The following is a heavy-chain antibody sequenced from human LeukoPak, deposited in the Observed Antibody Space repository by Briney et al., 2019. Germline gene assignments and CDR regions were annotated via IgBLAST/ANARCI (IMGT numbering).Heavy chain of an antibody. CDR3: ASSMYMGNFDY. V-gene: IGHV4-59*01. D-gene: IGHD7-27*01. CDR2: IYNNEDI. CDR1: GDSISSYY. J-gene: IGHJ4*02. Sequence: PSETLSLTCTVSGDSISSYYWSWIRQPPGKGLEWLGYIYNNEDISYNPSPKSRVTISLDTSKNQFSPKLRSVTAADTAVYYCASSMYMGNFDYWGQGTLVTVSS.